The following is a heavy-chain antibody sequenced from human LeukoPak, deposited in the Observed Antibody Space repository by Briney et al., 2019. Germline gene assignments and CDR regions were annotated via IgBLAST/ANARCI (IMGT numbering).Heavy chain of an antibody. J-gene: IGHJ4*02. Sequence: GASVKVSCKASGYTFTSYDINWVRQATGQGLEWMGWMNPNSGNTGYAQKFQGRVTMTRNTSISTAYMELSSLRSGDTAVYYCAWLDILTGYSSDYWGQGTLVTVSS. CDR1: GYTFTSYD. D-gene: IGHD3-9*01. CDR3: AWLDILTGYSSDY. V-gene: IGHV1-8*01. CDR2: MNPNSGNT.